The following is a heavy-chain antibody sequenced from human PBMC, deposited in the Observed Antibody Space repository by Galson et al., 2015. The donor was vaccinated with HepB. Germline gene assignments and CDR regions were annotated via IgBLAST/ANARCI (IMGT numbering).Heavy chain of an antibody. J-gene: IGHJ6*02. CDR2: ISYDGSDK. Sequence: SLRLSCAASGFIFSNCAMHWVRQAPGKGLEWVAVISYDGSDKVNADSVKGRFTISRDNSKNTVYLQMNSLRTEDTAAYYCANDDRSSTTYYYYGIDVWGQGTTVTVSS. CDR3: ANDDRSSTTYYYYGIDV. D-gene: IGHD6-6*01. CDR1: GFIFSNCA. V-gene: IGHV3-30*18.